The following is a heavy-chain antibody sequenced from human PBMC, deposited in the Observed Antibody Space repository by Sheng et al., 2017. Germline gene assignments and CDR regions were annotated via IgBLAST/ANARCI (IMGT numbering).Heavy chain of an antibody. Sequence: QVQLVESGGGVVQPGGSLRLSCAASGFTFSSYGMHWVRQAPGKGLEWVAFIRYDGSNKYYADSVKGRFTISRDNSKNTLYLQMNSLRAEDTAVYYCRKGGFLEWLNHYYMDVWGKGTTVTVSS. CDR1: GFTFSSYG. V-gene: IGHV3-30*02. CDR3: RKGGFLEWLNHYYMDV. J-gene: IGHJ6*03. CDR2: IRYDGSNK. D-gene: IGHD3-3*01.